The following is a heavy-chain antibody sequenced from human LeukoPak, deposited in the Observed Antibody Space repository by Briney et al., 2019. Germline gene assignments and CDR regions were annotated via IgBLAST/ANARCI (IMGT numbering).Heavy chain of an antibody. D-gene: IGHD6-6*01. Sequence: PSDTLSLTCTVSGGSISSGDYYWSWIRQPPGKGLEWIGYIYYSGSTYYNPSLKSRLTISGDTSKNQFSLRLSSVTAADTAVYYCARGTWSSSIDYWGQGTLVTVSS. CDR3: ARGTWSSSIDY. CDR2: IYYSGST. J-gene: IGHJ4*02. CDR1: GGSISSGDYY. V-gene: IGHV4-30-4*02.